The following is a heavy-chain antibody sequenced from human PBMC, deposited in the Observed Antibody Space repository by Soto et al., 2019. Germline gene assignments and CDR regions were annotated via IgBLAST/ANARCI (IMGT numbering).Heavy chain of an antibody. J-gene: IGHJ5*02. CDR3: ARMESFGSLNWFDP. V-gene: IGHV1-8*02. Sequence: GASVKVSCKASGYTFTNNDVSWVRQATGQGLEWMGWMNPGSGDTGYAQKFQGRVTMTRDISIATAYMELNSLTSQDTPIYYCARMESFGSLNWFDPWGQGTLVTVSS. CDR1: GYTFTNND. D-gene: IGHD5-18*01. CDR2: MNPGSGDT.